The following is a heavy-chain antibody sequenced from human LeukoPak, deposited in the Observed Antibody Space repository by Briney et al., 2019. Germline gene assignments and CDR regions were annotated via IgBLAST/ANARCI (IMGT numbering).Heavy chain of an antibody. CDR1: GGSISSYY. D-gene: IGHD3-16*02. Sequence: SETLSLTCTVSGGSISSYYWSWIRQPPGKGLEWIGYISYSGSTNYNPSLKSRVTISVDTSKNQFSLKLSSVTAADTAVYYCARYVWGSYPTFEDYWGQGTPVTVSS. CDR3: ARYVWGSYPTFEDY. CDR2: ISYSGST. V-gene: IGHV4-59*01. J-gene: IGHJ4*02.